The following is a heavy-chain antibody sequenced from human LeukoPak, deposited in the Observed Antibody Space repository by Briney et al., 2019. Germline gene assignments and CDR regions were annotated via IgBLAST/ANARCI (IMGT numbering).Heavy chain of an antibody. CDR1: GGSISSYF. CDR2: IYYSGRT. J-gene: IGHJ6*02. CDR3: ARGAGNYYFYGMDV. Sequence: SETLSLTCTVSGGSISSYFWSWVRQPPGKGLEWIGHIYYSGRTNYNPSLKSRVTVSVDTSKNQFSLKLSSVTAADTAVYYCARGAGNYYFYGMDVWGQGTTVTVSS. V-gene: IGHV4-59*01.